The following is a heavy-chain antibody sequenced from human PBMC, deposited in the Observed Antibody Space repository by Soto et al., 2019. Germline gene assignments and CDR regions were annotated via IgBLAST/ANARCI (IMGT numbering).Heavy chain of an antibody. CDR3: ARDQEQLTGGLDY. J-gene: IGHJ4*02. CDR2: IWYDGSNK. D-gene: IGHD6-6*01. V-gene: IGHV3-33*01. CDR1: GFTFSSYG. Sequence: QVQLVESGGGVVQPARSLRLSCAASGFTFSSYGMHWVRQAPGKGLEWVAVIWYDGSNKYYADSVKGRFTISRDNSKNTLYLQMNSLRAEDTAVYYCARDQEQLTGGLDYWGQGTLVTVSS.